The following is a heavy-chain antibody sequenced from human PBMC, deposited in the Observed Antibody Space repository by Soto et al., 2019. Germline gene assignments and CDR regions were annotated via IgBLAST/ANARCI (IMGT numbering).Heavy chain of an antibody. D-gene: IGHD3-16*01. CDR2: IYYSGST. CDR1: GGSISSYY. CDR3: ARLAGGADAFDI. V-gene: IGHV4-59*08. Sequence: PSETLSLTCTVSGGSISSYYWSWIRQPPGKGLEWIGYIYYSGSTNYNPSLKSRVTISVDTSKNQFSLKLSSVTAADTAVYYCARLAGGADAFDIWGQGTMVTVSS. J-gene: IGHJ3*02.